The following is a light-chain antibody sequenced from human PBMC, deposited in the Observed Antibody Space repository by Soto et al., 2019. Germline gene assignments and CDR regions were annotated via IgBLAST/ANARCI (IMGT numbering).Light chain of an antibody. CDR1: QGVNIF. CDR2: GAS. CDR3: QIYNSAPPMFT. J-gene: IGKJ4*01. V-gene: IGKV1-27*01. Sequence: DIQLTQSPASLSASVGDRVTITCRASQGVNIFLAWYQQKPGKVPKLLIYGASTLQSGVPSRFSGSGSGTDFTLSMSILQSEDVATYYCQIYNSAPPMFTFGGGTKVEIK.